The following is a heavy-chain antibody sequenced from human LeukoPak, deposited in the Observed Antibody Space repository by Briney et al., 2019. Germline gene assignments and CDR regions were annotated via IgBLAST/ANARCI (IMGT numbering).Heavy chain of an antibody. CDR3: ARGRDNDILTPFDY. J-gene: IGHJ4*02. CDR2: ISSSSSYI. V-gene: IGHV3-21*01. Sequence: GGSLRLSCAASGFTFSSYSMNWVRQAPGKGLEWVSSISSSSSYIYYADSVKVRFTISRDNAKNSLYLQMISLRAEDTALYYCARGRDNDILTPFDYWGQGTLVPVSS. D-gene: IGHD3-9*01. CDR1: GFTFSSYS.